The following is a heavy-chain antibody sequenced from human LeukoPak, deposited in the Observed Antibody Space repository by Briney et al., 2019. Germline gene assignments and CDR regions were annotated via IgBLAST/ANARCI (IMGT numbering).Heavy chain of an antibody. CDR2: IIPIFGTA. Sequence: SVKVSCKASGGTFSSYAISWARQAPGQGLEWMGGIIPIFGTANYAQKFQGRVTITADESTSTAYMELSSLRSEDTAVYYCARDRVAATPLDAFDIWGQGTMVTVSS. V-gene: IGHV1-69*13. J-gene: IGHJ3*02. CDR1: GGTFSSYA. D-gene: IGHD2-15*01. CDR3: ARDRVAATPLDAFDI.